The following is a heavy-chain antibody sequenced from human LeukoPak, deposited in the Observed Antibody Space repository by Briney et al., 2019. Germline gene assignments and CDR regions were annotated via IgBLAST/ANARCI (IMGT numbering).Heavy chain of an antibody. Sequence: RSSETLSLTCTVSGGSISRRSDCWGWIRQTPGKGLEWIGHLDSSGSTYYNPSLKSRVTISVGTSKNQFSLNLRSVTAADTAIYFCSRSHDYGGLYFYYYMDVWGKGTTVTVSS. CDR3: SRSHDYGGLYFYYYMDV. D-gene: IGHD4-23*01. V-gene: IGHV4-39*01. CDR2: LDSSGST. J-gene: IGHJ6*03. CDR1: GGSISRRSDC.